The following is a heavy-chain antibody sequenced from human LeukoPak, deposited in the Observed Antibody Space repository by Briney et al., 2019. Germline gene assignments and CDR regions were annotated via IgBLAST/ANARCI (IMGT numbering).Heavy chain of an antibody. J-gene: IGHJ1*01. V-gene: IGHV4-59*12. CDR3: ARSALHSSGYLFSGEYFQH. CDR2: IYYSGST. CDR1: GGSISSYY. Sequence: PSETLSLTCTVSGGSISSYYWSWIRQPPGKGLEWIGYIYYSGSTNYNPSLKSRVTISVDTSKNQFSLKLSSVTAADTAVYYCARSALHSSGYLFSGEYFQHWGQGTLVTVSS. D-gene: IGHD3-22*01.